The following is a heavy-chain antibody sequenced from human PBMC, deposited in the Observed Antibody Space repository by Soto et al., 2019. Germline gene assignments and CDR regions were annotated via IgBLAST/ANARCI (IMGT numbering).Heavy chain of an antibody. D-gene: IGHD4-17*01. V-gene: IGHV1-69*04. CDR3: ARVAEMGTVTEGYYGYMAV. J-gene: IGHJ6*03. CDR1: GDTFSNHT. Sequence: QVQLVQSGAEVKKPGSSVKVSCKASGDTFSNHTISWVRQAPGQGLEWMGRIIPILGVANYAQKFQGRVTITAEKSTTTAYMELSSLRSADTAVYYCARVAEMGTVTEGYYGYMAVWGKGTTVTVSS. CDR2: IIPILGVA.